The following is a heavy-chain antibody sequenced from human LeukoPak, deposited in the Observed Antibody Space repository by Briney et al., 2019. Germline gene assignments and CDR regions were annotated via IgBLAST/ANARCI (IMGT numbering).Heavy chain of an antibody. CDR2: IYPGDSDT. V-gene: IGHV5-51*01. Sequence: GESLQISCKGPGYSFTSYWIGWVRQVPGKGLEWMGIIYPGDSDTRYSPSFQGQVTISADKSISTAYLQWSSLKASDTAMYYCARHELYGSGSYPFDPWGQGTLVTVSS. CDR1: GYSFTSYW. CDR3: ARHELYGSGSYPFDP. J-gene: IGHJ5*02. D-gene: IGHD3-10*01.